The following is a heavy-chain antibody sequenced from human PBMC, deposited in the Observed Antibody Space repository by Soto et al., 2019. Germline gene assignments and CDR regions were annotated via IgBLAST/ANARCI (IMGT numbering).Heavy chain of an antibody. D-gene: IGHD3-22*01. CDR1: GRSITSYY. V-gene: IGHV4-59*12. CDR3: ARTYDSNGYANEFDS. J-gene: IGHJ4*02. Sequence: XGTLALTCSVSGRSITSYYWSWVRQPPGKGLEWIGYIYDNGITSQNPSLKSRVTMSADTSQNQFSLKLTSVTGADTAVYYCARTYDSNGYANEFDSWGQGILVTVSS. CDR2: IYDNGIT.